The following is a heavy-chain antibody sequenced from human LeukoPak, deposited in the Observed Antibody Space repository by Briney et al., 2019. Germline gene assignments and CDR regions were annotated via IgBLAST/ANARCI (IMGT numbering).Heavy chain of an antibody. V-gene: IGHV3-23*01. CDR1: GFTFSSYA. Sequence: GGSLRLSCAASGFTFSSYAMSWVRQAPGKGLEWVSSISTTVTNTYYADSVKGRFTISRDNSKNTLYLQMNSLRAEDTAVYYCAKDRVWGSYRSLDYWGQGTLVTVSS. J-gene: IGHJ4*02. D-gene: IGHD3-16*02. CDR2: ISTTVTNT. CDR3: AKDRVWGSYRSLDY.